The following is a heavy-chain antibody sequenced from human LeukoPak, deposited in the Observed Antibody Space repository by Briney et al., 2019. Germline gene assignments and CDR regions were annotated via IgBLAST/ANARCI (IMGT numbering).Heavy chain of an antibody. Sequence: PSQTLSLTCTVYGDSISSGSYYWSWIRQPAGKGLEWIGRIYTSGSTNYNPSLKSRVTISVDTSKNQFSLKLSSVTTADTAVYYCARDNARGGSFSDYLRYFQHWGQGTLVTVSS. CDR1: GDSISSGSYY. V-gene: IGHV4-61*02. CDR3: ARDNARGGSFSDYLRYFQH. D-gene: IGHD5/OR15-5a*01. J-gene: IGHJ1*01. CDR2: IYTSGST.